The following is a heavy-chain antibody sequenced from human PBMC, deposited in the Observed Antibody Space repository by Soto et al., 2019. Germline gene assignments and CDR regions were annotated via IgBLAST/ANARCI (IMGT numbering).Heavy chain of an antibody. J-gene: IGHJ4*02. V-gene: IGHV4-59*01. Sequence: PSETLSLTCTVSGDSMSGYYWTWFRQPPGKGLEWVGYIYYTGSTKYNPSLKSRVTVSVDTSKNQFSLILSSVTAADTAAYYCARITRSPNSGYFDYWGQGALVTVSS. D-gene: IGHD7-27*01. CDR1: GDSMSGYY. CDR3: ARITRSPNSGYFDY. CDR2: IYYTGST.